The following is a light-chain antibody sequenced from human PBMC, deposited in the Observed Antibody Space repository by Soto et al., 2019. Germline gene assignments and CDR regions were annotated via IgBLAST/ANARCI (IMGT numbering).Light chain of an antibody. CDR3: SSYTSSSTLN. Sequence: QSALTQPASVSGSPGQSITISCTGTSSDVGDYNYVSWYQQHPGKAPKLMIYEVSNRPSGVSNRFSGSKSGNTASLTISGLQAEDEADYYCSSYTSSSTLNFGGGTKLTVL. CDR1: SSDVGDYNY. J-gene: IGLJ2*01. CDR2: EVS. V-gene: IGLV2-14*01.